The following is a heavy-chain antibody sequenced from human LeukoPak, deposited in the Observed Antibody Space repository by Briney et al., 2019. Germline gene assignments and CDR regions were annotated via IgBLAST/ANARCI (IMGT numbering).Heavy chain of an antibody. V-gene: IGHV3-30-3*01. Sequence: GGSLRLSCAASGFTFSSYAMHRVRQAPGKGLEWVAVISYDGSNKYYADSVKGRFTISRDNSKNTLYLQMNSLRAEDTAVYYCARNYYDFWSGYMDYWGQGTLVTVSS. D-gene: IGHD3-3*01. CDR2: ISYDGSNK. CDR3: ARNYYDFWSGYMDY. J-gene: IGHJ4*02. CDR1: GFTFSSYA.